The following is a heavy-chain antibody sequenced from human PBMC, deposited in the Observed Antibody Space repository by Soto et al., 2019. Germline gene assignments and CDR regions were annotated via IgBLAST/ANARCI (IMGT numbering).Heavy chain of an antibody. CDR1: GYTFTSYG. CDR3: ARDRYCSGGSCSGSFDY. D-gene: IGHD2-15*01. CDR2: ISAYNGNT. J-gene: IGHJ4*02. V-gene: IGHV1-18*01. Sequence: GASVKVSCKASGYTFTSYGISWVRQAPGQGLEWMGWISAYNGNTNYAQKLQGRVTMTTDTSTSTAYMELRSLRSDDTAVYYCARDRYCSGGSCSGSFDYWGQGTLVTVSS.